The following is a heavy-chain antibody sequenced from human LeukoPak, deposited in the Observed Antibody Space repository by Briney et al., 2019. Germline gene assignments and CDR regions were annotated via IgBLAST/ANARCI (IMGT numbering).Heavy chain of an antibody. CDR1: GGSISSYY. J-gene: IGHJ3*02. CDR3: ARDGIVGALGAFDI. V-gene: IGHV4-4*07. Sequence: PSETLSLTCTVSGGSISSYYWSWIRQPAGKGLEWIGRIYTSGSTNYNPSLKSRVTMSVDTSKNQFSLKLSSVTAADTAVYYCARDGIVGALGAFDIWGQGTMVTVSS. CDR2: IYTSGST. D-gene: IGHD1-26*01.